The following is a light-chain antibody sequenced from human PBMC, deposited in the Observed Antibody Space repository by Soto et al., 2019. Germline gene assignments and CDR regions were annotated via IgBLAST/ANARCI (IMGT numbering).Light chain of an antibody. CDR2: GAS. CDR3: LQYNDYWA. CDR1: QSLSSW. Sequence: DIQMTQSPSALSASVGDRVTITCRASQSLSSWLAWYQQKPGKAPKLLMHGASTLESGVPSRFSGSGSGTEFTLTISSLQPDDFATYYCLQYNDYWAFGQGTQVEI. J-gene: IGKJ1*01. V-gene: IGKV1-5*01.